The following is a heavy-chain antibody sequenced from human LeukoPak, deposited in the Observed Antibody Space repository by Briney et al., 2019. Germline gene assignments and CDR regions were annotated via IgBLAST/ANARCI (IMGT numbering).Heavy chain of an antibody. CDR1: GFTFSSYG. Sequence: GGSLRLSCAASGFTFSSYGMHWVRQAPGKGLEWVSYISIRSSTIYYADSVKGRFTISRDNAKNSLYVQMNSLRAEDTAVYYCARERDGYTHDAFDIWGQGTMVTVSS. V-gene: IGHV3-48*01. J-gene: IGHJ3*02. CDR3: ARERDGYTHDAFDI. CDR2: ISIRSSTI. D-gene: IGHD5-24*01.